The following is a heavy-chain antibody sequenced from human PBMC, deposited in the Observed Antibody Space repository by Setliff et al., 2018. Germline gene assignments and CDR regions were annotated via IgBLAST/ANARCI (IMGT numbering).Heavy chain of an antibody. Sequence: SETLSLTCSVSVVSFKSHYWSWIRQSPGKGLEWIGYIFYNGATYYNPSLKSRVTISVDTSKNQFSLKLSSVTAADTAVYYCARFAGSSWVDYWGQGTLVTVSS. D-gene: IGHD6-13*01. CDR3: ARFAGSSWVDY. CDR2: IFYNGAT. J-gene: IGHJ4*02. V-gene: IGHV4-59*11. CDR1: VVSFKSHY.